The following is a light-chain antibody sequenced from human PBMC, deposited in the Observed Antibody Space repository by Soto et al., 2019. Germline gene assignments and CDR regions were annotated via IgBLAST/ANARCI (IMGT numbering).Light chain of an antibody. Sequence: DIQMTQSPSSLSASVGDRVTITCRASRGISNYLAWYQQRPGTVPKLLIYAASTLQSGVPSRFSGSGSGTDFTLTISSLLPEDVATYYCQNLDSAAFTFGPGTKVDIK. CDR2: AAS. V-gene: IGKV1-27*01. CDR1: RGISNY. CDR3: QNLDSAAFT. J-gene: IGKJ3*01.